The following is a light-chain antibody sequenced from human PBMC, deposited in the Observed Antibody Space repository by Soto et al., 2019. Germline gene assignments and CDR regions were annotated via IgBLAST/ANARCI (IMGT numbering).Light chain of an antibody. CDR2: KNS. CDR1: QSLIHSDGNTY. J-gene: IGKJ1*01. Sequence: DIVMTQTPLSSPVTLGQPASISCRSSQSLIHSDGNTYLSWLQQRPGQPPRLLIYKNSNRVSGVPDRFSGRGAGTDFTLKISRVEAEDVGMYFCMQATLFPLFGQRTKVE. V-gene: IGKV2-24*01. CDR3: MQATLFPL.